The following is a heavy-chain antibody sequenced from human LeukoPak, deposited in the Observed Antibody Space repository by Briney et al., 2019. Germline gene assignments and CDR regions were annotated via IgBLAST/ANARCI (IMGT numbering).Heavy chain of an antibody. V-gene: IGHV3-48*03. J-gene: IGHJ4*02. Sequence: GGSLRLSCAVSGFTFSSYEMNWVRQAPGKGLEWVSYIRSSGSTTYYADSVKGRFTISRDNAKNSLYLQMISLRAEDTAVYYCAKYFRADSGNYYRSFDYWGQGTLVTVSS. CDR1: GFTFSSYE. CDR3: AKYFRADSGNYYRSFDY. CDR2: IRSSGSTT. D-gene: IGHD1-26*01.